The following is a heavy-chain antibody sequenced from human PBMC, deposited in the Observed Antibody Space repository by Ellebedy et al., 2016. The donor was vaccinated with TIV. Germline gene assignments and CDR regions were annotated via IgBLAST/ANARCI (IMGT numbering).Heavy chain of an antibody. Sequence: GESLKISCAASGFAFSYHAMSWVRQAPGKGLQWVSGISDGDGRTYYAASVRGRFTISRDNSKYTLYLEMDSLRVEDTAIYYCANLPLPATVGYYRNGMDVWGRGTAVTVSS. J-gene: IGHJ6*02. CDR1: GFAFSYHA. CDR2: ISDGDGRT. CDR3: ANLPLPATVGYYRNGMDV. V-gene: IGHV3-23*01. D-gene: IGHD1-26*01.